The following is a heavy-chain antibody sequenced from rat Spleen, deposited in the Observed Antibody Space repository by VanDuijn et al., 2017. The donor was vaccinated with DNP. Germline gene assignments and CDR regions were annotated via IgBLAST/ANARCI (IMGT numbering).Heavy chain of an antibody. CDR2: STRSGGSS. J-gene: IGHJ2*01. Sequence: EVQLVESGGDLVQPGWSLKLSCVASGFTFNNYWMTWIRQVPGKGLEWVASSTRSGGSSYYPDSVRGRFTLSRDNAKSTLYLHMNSLTSEDMATYYCARHVLPLRVWDYWGQGVMVTVSS. D-gene: IGHD4-1*01. V-gene: IGHV5-31*01. CDR3: ARHVLPLRVWDY. CDR1: GFTFNNYW.